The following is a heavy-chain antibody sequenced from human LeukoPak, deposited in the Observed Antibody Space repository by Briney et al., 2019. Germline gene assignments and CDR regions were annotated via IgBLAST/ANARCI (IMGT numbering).Heavy chain of an antibody. V-gene: IGHV3-30-3*01. CDR2: ISYDGSNK. Sequence: PGGSLRLSCAASGFTFSSYAMHWVRQAPGKGLEWVAVISYDGSNKYYADSVKGRFTISRDNSKNTLCLQMNSLRAEDTAVYYCADSSGWLTDLDYWGQGTLVTVSS. J-gene: IGHJ4*02. D-gene: IGHD6-19*01. CDR3: ADSSGWLTDLDY. CDR1: GFTFSSYA.